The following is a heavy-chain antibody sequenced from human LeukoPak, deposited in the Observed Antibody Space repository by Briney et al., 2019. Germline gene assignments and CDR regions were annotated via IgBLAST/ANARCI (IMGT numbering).Heavy chain of an antibody. CDR1: GFTVSSNY. CDR3: AKDGGNYYDTGGNYLMRSYMDV. CDR2: ISYDAEGI. Sequence: TGGSLSLSCAASGFTVSSNYMSWVRQVPGKGLEWVAVISYDAEGIYHVASVKGRFTISSDNSKNTLYLQMNSLRAEDTAVYYCAKDGGNYYDTGGNYLMRSYMDVWGKGTTVIVSS. J-gene: IGHJ6*03. D-gene: IGHD3-22*01. V-gene: IGHV3-30*18.